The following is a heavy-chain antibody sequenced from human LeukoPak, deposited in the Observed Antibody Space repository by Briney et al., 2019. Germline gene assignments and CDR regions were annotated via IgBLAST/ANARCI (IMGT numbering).Heavy chain of an antibody. CDR3: AGVDFWSGYRNY. J-gene: IGHJ4*02. D-gene: IGHD3-3*01. CDR1: GFTFSSYG. Sequence: PGGSLRLSCAASGFTFSSYGMHWVRQAPGKGLEWVAFIRYDGSNKYYADSVKGRFTISRDNSKNTLYLQMNSLRAEDTAVYYCAGVDFWSGYRNYWGRGTLVTVSS. CDR2: IRYDGSNK. V-gene: IGHV3-30*02.